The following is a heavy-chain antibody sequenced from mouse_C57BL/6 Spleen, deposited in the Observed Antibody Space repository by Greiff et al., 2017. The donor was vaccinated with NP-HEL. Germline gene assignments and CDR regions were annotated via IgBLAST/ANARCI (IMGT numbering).Heavy chain of an antibody. CDR3: TIYYDYDGGYFDY. CDR1: GFTFSNYW. D-gene: IGHD2-4*01. Sequence: EVKLVESGGGLVQPGGSMKLSCVASGFTFSNYWMNWVRQSPEKGLERVAQIRLKSDNYATHYAESVKGRFTISRDDSKSSVYLQMNNLRAEDTGIYYCTIYYDYDGGYFDYWGQGTTLTVSS. V-gene: IGHV6-3*01. CDR2: IRLKSDNYAT. J-gene: IGHJ2*01.